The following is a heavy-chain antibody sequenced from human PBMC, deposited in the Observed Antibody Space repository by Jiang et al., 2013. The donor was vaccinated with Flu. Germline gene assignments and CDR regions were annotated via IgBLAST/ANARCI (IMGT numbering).Heavy chain of an antibody. J-gene: IGHJ5*02. Sequence: YAQKFQGRVTITADKSTSTAYMELSSLRSEDTAVYYCARDRAAAALNWFDPWGQGTLVTVSS. CDR3: ARDRAAAALNWFDP. V-gene: IGHV1-69*04. D-gene: IGHD6-13*01.